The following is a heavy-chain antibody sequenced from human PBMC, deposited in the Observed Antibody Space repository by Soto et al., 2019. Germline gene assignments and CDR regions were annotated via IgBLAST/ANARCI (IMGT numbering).Heavy chain of an antibody. V-gene: IGHV2-5*02. J-gene: IGHJ4*02. D-gene: IGHD3-9*01. Sequence: QITLKESGPTLVRPTQTLTLTCAYSGFSRSISGVGMGWIRQPPGKALEWLAVIYWDDSKHYSPSLRSRLTITKDTSKNQVVLTMTNMDPMDTGTYYCAHKGPEDWPLDYWGQGTLVTVSS. CDR3: AHKGPEDWPLDY. CDR1: GFSRSISGVG. CDR2: IYWDDSK.